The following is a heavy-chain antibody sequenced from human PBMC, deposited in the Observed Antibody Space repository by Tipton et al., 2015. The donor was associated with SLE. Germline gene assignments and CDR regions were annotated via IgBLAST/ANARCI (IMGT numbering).Heavy chain of an antibody. D-gene: IGHD3-10*01. CDR2: ISVSGPRT. CDR3: ARDLRFYGSGSRYYFDH. V-gene: IGHV3-23*01. Sequence: AVSGFSFSSYYMNWVRQVPGKGLAWVSRISVSGPRTYDADSVKGRFTIPRDNSKNTLYLQMNSLRAEDTAVYYCARDLRFYGSGSRYYFDHWGQGTSVTVSP. J-gene: IGHJ4*02. CDR1: GFSFSSYY.